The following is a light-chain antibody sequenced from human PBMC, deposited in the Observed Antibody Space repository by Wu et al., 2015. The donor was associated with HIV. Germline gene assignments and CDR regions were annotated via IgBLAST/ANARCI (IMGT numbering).Light chain of an antibody. J-gene: IGKJ3*01. CDR3: QQLNSYPA. V-gene: IGKV1-9*01. CDR2: AAS. Sequence: DIQLTQSPPFLSASVGDRVIITCRASQGISSYLAWYQQKPGKAPELLIYAASTLQSGVPSRFSGSGSGTEFTLTISSLQPEDFATYYCQQLNSYPAFGPGTKVDIK. CDR1: QGISSY.